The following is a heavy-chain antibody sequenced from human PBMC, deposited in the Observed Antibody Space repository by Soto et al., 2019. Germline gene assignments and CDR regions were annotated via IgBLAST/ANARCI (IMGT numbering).Heavy chain of an antibody. V-gene: IGHV1-2*04. D-gene: IGHD6-6*01. CDR3: ARSSSSSYRNWFDP. CDR2: INPNSGGT. J-gene: IGHJ5*02. Sequence: GASVKVSCKASGYTFTGYYMHWVRQAPGQGLEWMGWINPNSGGTNYAQKFQGWVTMTRDTSISTAYMELSRLRSDDTAVYYCARSSSSSYRNWFDPWGQGTLVTV. CDR1: GYTFTGYY.